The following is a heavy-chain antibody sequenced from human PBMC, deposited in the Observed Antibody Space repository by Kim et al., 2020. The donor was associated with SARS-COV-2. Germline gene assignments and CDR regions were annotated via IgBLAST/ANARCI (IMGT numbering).Heavy chain of an antibody. CDR2: SSGSGGST. CDR1: GFTFSSYA. D-gene: IGHD3-16*01. CDR3: AKNSRLYGAFDI. V-gene: IGHV3-23*01. J-gene: IGHJ3*02. Sequence: GGSLRLSCAASGFTFSSYAMSWVRQAPGKGLEWVSASSGSGGSTYYADSVKGRFTISRDNSKNTLYLQMNSLRAEDTAVYYCAKNSRLYGAFDIWGQGTMVTVSS.